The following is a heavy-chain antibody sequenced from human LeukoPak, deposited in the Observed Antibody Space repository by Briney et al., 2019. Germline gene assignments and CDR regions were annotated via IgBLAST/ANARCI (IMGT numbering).Heavy chain of an antibody. CDR1: GASISSYY. CDR3: ARGFDAHNAFDI. V-gene: IGHV4-59*12. Sequence: SETLSLTCTVSGASISSYYWSWIRQPPGKGLEWIGYIYYSGSTYYNPSLKSRVTISVDTSKNQFSLKLSSVTAADTAVYYCARGFDAHNAFDIWGQGTMVTVSS. D-gene: IGHD3-9*01. J-gene: IGHJ3*02. CDR2: IYYSGST.